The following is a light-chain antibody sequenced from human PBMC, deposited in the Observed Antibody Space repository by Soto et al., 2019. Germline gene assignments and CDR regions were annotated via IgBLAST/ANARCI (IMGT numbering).Light chain of an antibody. CDR1: QSISNY. J-gene: IGKJ2*01. V-gene: IGKV1-39*01. CDR2: GAS. Sequence: DIQMTQSPSSLSASVGDRVVITCRASQSISNYLNWFQQKPGPAPKLLIFGASSLQTGVPSGFSGSGSGTDFTLTISSMQPEDFATYYCQQSYIYPYTFGQCTKLEIK. CDR3: QQSYIYPYT.